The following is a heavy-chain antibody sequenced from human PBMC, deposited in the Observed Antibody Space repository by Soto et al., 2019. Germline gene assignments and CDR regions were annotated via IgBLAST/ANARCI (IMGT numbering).Heavy chain of an antibody. J-gene: IGHJ4*02. D-gene: IGHD4-17*01. CDR1: GFTFGSYS. V-gene: IGHV3-23*01. Sequence: GGSLRLSCAASGFTFGSYSMNWVRQAPGQGLEWVSAISGSGSNLYYADSVKGRFTISRDNSKNTLYLQMNSLRAEDTALYYCAKTASMTIRDGFDHWGQGTLVTVSS. CDR2: ISGSGSNL. CDR3: AKTASMTIRDGFDH.